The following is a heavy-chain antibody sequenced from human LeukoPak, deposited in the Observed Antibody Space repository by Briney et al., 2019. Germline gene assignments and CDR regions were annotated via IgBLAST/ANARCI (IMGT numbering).Heavy chain of an antibody. V-gene: IGHV4-61*02. CDR1: GGSISSGSYY. CDR2: IYTSGST. Sequence: PSETLSLTCTVSGGSISSGSYYWSWIRQPAGKGLEWIGRIYTSGSTNYNPSLKSRVTISVDTSKNQFSRKLSSVTAADTAVYYCARALYYDFWSGYYTGGDPPAFDIWGQGTMVTVSS. J-gene: IGHJ3*02. D-gene: IGHD3-3*01. CDR3: ARALYYDFWSGYYTGGDPPAFDI.